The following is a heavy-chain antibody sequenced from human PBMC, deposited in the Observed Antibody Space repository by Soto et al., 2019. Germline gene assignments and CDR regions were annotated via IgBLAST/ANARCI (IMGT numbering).Heavy chain of an antibody. D-gene: IGHD3-3*02. CDR3: ARDDRTISGAVTLDY. V-gene: IGHV1-3*01. CDR1: GYSFKNYA. Sequence: QVQLVQSGPEVKRPGASVRISCRTAGYSFKNYAIHWVRQAPGKKLEWMGWSNEGSGNTRYSLKFQGRMSIARATSASTSYLDLRSLTSEDTAVYFCARDDRTISGAVTLDYWGPGTLVPVSS. J-gene: IGHJ4*02. CDR2: SNEGSGNT.